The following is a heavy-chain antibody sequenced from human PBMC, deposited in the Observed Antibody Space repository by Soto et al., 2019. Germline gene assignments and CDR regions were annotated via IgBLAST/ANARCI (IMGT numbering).Heavy chain of an antibody. CDR1: GFIFSNYP. CDR2: VSPSGSNT. V-gene: IGHV3-23*01. D-gene: IGHD6-19*01. CDR3: ARRDNSGWYSLDY. Sequence: GGSLRLSCAVSGFIFSNYPMSWVRQAPGKGLEWVSSVSPSGSNTYYADSMKGRFTMSRDNSENRLHLQMNDLRAEDTAVYFCARRDNSGWYSLDYWGQGTLVTVSS. J-gene: IGHJ4*02.